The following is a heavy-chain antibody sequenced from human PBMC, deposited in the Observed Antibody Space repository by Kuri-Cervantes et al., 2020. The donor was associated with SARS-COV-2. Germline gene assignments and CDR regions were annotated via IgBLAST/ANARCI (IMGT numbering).Heavy chain of an antibody. J-gene: IGHJ3*02. CDR1: GGSITNNHW. V-gene: IGHV4-4*02. Sequence: GSLRLSCGVSGGSITNNHWWNWVRQPPGKGLEWSGEIHYEGSTNYNPSLKSRVIISLDKSTGHFSLTLSSVTAADTAVYYCARSTPFRRLVVISQGGAFDIWGQGTMVTVSS. CDR3: ARSTPFRRLVVISQGGAFDI. CDR2: IHYEGST. D-gene: IGHD3-22*01.